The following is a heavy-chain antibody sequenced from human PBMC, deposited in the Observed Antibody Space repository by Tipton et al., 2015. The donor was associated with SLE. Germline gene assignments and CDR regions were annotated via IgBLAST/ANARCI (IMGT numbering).Heavy chain of an antibody. CDR2: ISTYNGNT. CDR1: GYTFTTYD. CDR3: AREVYSGSYYYYYGMDV. Sequence: QLVQSGAEVKRPGASVKVSCKASGYTFTTYDIFWVRQAPGQGLEWMGWISTYNGNTHYAQNLQGRVTMTTYTSTSTAYMELRSLRSDDTAVYYCAREVYSGSYYYYYGMDVWGQGTTVSISS. V-gene: IGHV1-18*01. J-gene: IGHJ6*02. D-gene: IGHD3-10*01.